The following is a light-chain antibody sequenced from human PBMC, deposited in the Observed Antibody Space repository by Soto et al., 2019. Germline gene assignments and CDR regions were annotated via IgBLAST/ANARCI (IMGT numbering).Light chain of an antibody. J-gene: IGLJ1*01. CDR1: SSDVGGYNY. V-gene: IGLV2-14*01. CDR3: TSYTGSSTYV. CDR2: DVS. Sequence: QSVLTQPASVSGSPGQSITISCTGTSSDVGGYNYVSWYQQPPGKAPKLMIYDVSNRPSGVSNRFSGSKSGNTASLTISGLQAEDEADYYCTSYTGSSTYVFGTGTKLTVL.